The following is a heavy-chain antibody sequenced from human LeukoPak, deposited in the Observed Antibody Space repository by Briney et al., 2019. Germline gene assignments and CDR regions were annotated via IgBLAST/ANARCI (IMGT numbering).Heavy chain of an antibody. CDR1: GFTVSSNY. Sequence: GGSLRLSCAASGFTVSSNYMSWVRQAPGKGLEWVTFIRYDGSNEYYADSVKGRFTISRDNSNNTLYLQMNSLRAEDTAVYYCAKWANFDSWGQGTLVTVSS. CDR2: IRYDGSNE. J-gene: IGHJ4*02. CDR3: AKWANFDS. V-gene: IGHV3-30*02.